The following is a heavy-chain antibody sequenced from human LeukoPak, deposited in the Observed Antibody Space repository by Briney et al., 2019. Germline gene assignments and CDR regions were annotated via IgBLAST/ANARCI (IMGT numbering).Heavy chain of an antibody. CDR3: ARASGGFDP. D-gene: IGHD6-25*01. V-gene: IGHV4-39*07. CDR1: GGSISSSSYY. Sequence: SETLSLTCTVSGGSISSSSYYWGWIRQPPGKGLEWIGSIYYSGSTYYNPSLKSRVTISVDTSKNQFSLKLSSVTAADTAVYYCARASGGFDPWGQGTLVTVSS. J-gene: IGHJ5*02. CDR2: IYYSGST.